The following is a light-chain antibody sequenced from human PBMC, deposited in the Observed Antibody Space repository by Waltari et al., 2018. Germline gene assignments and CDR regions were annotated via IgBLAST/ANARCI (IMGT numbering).Light chain of an antibody. J-gene: IGKJ4*01. CDR2: GAS. CDR3: QQTYSVPLS. V-gene: IGKV1-39*01. Sequence: DIQMTQSPSSLSASVGDRVTIPCRASQGINTYLNWYQQVPGKAPILLIYGASSLRSGVPSRFSGSGSGTDFTLTVTSLQPEDFATYFCQQTYSVPLSFGGGTKVEIK. CDR1: QGINTY.